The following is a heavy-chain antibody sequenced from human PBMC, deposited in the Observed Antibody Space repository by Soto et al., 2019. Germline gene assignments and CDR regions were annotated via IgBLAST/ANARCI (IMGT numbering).Heavy chain of an antibody. CDR1: GFPFSSYG. CDR2: ISYDGKNK. CDR3: AGGQYYFDY. V-gene: IGHV3-30*03. Sequence: QVQLVESGGGVVQPGSSLRLSCVASGFPFSSYGMHWARQAPGKGLEWVALISYDGKNKYYTDSVKGRFTISRDNSKNTRYLQMSSLRVEDTAVYYCAGGQYYFDYCGQGILVSVSS. J-gene: IGHJ4*02. D-gene: IGHD2-15*01.